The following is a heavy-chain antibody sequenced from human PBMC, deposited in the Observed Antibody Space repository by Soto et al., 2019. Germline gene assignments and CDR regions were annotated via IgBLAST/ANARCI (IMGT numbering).Heavy chain of an antibody. Sequence: PSETLSLTCNVSGGSISSSDYYWGWIRQPPGKGLEWIGSIYYSGITYYNPSFKSRVTISADTSKNQFSLKLSSVTAADTAVYYCARASNKRGNSYGPDYWGQGTLVTVSS. D-gene: IGHD5-18*01. CDR2: IYYSGIT. CDR3: ARASNKRGNSYGPDY. CDR1: GGSISSSDYY. V-gene: IGHV4-39*01. J-gene: IGHJ4*02.